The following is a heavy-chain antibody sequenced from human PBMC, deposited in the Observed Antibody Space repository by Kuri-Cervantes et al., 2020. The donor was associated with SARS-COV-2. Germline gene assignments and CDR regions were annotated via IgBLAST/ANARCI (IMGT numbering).Heavy chain of an antibody. CDR3: ARDFSRTIQLWPSTLYYMDV. V-gene: IGHV3-30*02. CDR1: GFTFSSYG. Sequence: GESLKISCAASGFTFSSYGMHWVRQAPGKGLEWAAFIRYDGSNKYYADSVKGRFTISRDNAKNSLYLQMNSLRAEDTAVYYCARDFSRTIQLWPSTLYYMDVWGKGTTVTVSS. J-gene: IGHJ6*03. D-gene: IGHD5-18*01. CDR2: IRYDGSNK.